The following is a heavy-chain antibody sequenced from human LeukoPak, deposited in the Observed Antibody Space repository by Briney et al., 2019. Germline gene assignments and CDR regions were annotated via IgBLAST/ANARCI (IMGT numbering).Heavy chain of an antibody. CDR2: IIPILGIA. D-gene: IGHD2-2*01. CDR3: ARVVEDIVVVPAPFDP. J-gene: IGHJ5*02. CDR1: GGTFSSYA. V-gene: IGHV1-69*04. Sequence: SVKVSCKASGGTFSSYAISWVRQAPGQGLEWMGRIIPILGIANYAQKFQGRVTITADKSTSTAYMELSSLRSEDTAVYYCARVVEDIVVVPAPFDPWGQGTLVTVSS.